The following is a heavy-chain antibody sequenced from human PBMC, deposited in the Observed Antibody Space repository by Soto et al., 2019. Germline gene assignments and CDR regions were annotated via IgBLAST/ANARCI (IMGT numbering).Heavy chain of an antibody. CDR2: ISGGGGST. V-gene: IGHV3-23*01. CDR3: AKGFIVVVTAIRPDDNFDV. Sequence: GGSLRLSCAASGFTFNTYAMNWVRQVPGKGLEWVASISGGGGSTYYADSVKGRFTISRDTSKNTLYLQMNNLSAEDTAVYYCAKGFIVVVTAIRPDDNFDVWGQGTMVTVSS. J-gene: IGHJ3*01. CDR1: GFTFNTYA. D-gene: IGHD2-21*02.